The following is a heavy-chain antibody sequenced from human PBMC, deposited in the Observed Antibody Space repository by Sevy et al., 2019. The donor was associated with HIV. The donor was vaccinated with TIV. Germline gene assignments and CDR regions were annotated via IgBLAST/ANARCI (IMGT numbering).Heavy chain of an antibody. CDR1: GFTVNDKY. V-gene: IGHV3-66*02. D-gene: IGHD6-19*01. CDR2: FFSSGST. Sequence: GSLRLSCAISGFTVNDKYIIWVRQAPGKGLEWVSVFFSSGSTYYADSAKGRFTISRDNSKNTVDLQMNSVRAEDTAVYYCVSLFLSYRSGWSYFDYWGQGTLVTVSS. J-gene: IGHJ4*02. CDR3: VSLFLSYRSGWSYFDY.